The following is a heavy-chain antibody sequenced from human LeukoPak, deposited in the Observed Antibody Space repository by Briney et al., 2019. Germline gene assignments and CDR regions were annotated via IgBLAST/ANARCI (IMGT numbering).Heavy chain of an antibody. CDR2: ISSGSSTI. Sequence: QPGGSLRLSCAASGFTFSSNSMNWVRQAPGKGLEWVSYISSGSSTIYYADSVKGRFTISRDNAKNSLYLQMNSLRPEDTAVYYCARANYDSSGYFDYWGQGTLVTVSS. D-gene: IGHD3-22*01. V-gene: IGHV3-48*04. J-gene: IGHJ4*02. CDR1: GFTFSSNS. CDR3: ARANYDSSGYFDY.